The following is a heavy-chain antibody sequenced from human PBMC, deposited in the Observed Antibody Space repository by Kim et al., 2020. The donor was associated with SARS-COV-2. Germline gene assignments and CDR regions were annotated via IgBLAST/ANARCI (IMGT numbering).Heavy chain of an antibody. J-gene: IGHJ2*01. CDR3: ERRIGAAAATVGYFDL. D-gene: IGHD6-25*01. CDR1: GFSFSSYN. Sequence: GGSLRLSCAASGFSFSSYNMNWFRQAPGKGLEWVSSISSSSSYVYYADSLNGRFTTSRVNAQHALYPLMVSLRAADTAAYYCERRIGAAAATVGYFDL. V-gene: IGHV3-21*01. CDR2: ISSSSSYV.